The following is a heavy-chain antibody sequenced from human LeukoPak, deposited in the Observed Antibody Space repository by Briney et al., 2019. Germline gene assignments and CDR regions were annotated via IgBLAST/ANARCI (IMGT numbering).Heavy chain of an antibody. D-gene: IGHD4-17*01. V-gene: IGHV1-46*01. CDR2: INPSGGST. Sequence: ASVKVSCKASGYSFITFYLNWVRQAPGQGLEWMGRINPSGGSTSYAQKFQGRVTMTRDTSTSTVYMELSSLRSEDTAVYYCARRRGYGDYGGFDYWGQGTLVTVSS. CDR1: GYSFITFY. CDR3: ARRRGYGDYGGFDY. J-gene: IGHJ4*02.